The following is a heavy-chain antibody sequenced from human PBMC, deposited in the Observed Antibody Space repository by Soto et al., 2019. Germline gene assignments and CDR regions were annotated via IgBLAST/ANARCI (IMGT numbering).Heavy chain of an antibody. Sequence: QVQLVQSGAEEKKPGASVKVSCKASGYTFTNYAMHWVRQAPGQRREWMGWINAGNGNTKYSQKFQGRVTITRDTTASTAYMALSSLRSEDTAVYYCARSIVVVTALDYWGQGTLVTVSS. CDR2: INAGNGNT. J-gene: IGHJ4*02. CDR1: GYTFTNYA. V-gene: IGHV1-3*05. CDR3: ARSIVVVTALDY. D-gene: IGHD2-21*02.